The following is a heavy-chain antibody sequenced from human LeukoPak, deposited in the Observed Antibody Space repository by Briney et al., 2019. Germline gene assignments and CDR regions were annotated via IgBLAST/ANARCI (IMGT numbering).Heavy chain of an antibody. CDR2: VKPYNGDT. Sequence: ASVKVSGKPSGYTFTSYGITWVRQAPGQGLEWMGWVKPYNGDTNYAQNLQGRVTMTTDTSTSTAYMELRSLRSDDTAVYYCARGSGSNYMDVWGRGATVTVYS. D-gene: IGHD3-10*01. V-gene: IGHV1-18*01. CDR3: ARGSGSNYMDV. J-gene: IGHJ6*03. CDR1: GYTFTSYG.